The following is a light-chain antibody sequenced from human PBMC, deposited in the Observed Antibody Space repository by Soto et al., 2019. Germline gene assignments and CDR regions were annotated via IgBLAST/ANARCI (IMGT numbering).Light chain of an antibody. CDR2: AAS. V-gene: IGKV1-39*01. J-gene: IGKJ2*01. CDR3: QQRYSYPYT. Sequence: DIQMTQSPSSVSASVGDRVTLSCRASQTINTYLNWYQQKPGKAPQLLIFAASTLQRGVPSRFSGSGSGTDFTLTISSLQPEDFATYYCQQRYSYPYTFGQGTKLEI. CDR1: QTINTY.